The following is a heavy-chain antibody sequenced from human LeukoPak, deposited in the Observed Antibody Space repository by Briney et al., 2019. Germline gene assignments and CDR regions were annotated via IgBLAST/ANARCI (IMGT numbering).Heavy chain of an antibody. V-gene: IGHV3-53*01. CDR2: IYSGGST. D-gene: IGHD3-3*01. CDR1: GFTVSSNY. J-gene: IGHJ4*02. CDR3: ARVNFGVAPRRPSFYYFDY. Sequence: GGSLRLSCAASGFTVSSNYMSWVRQAPGKGLEWVSVIYSGGSTYYADSVKGRFTISRDNSKNALYLQMNSLRAEDTAVYYCARVNFGVAPRRPSFYYFDYWGQGTLVTVSS.